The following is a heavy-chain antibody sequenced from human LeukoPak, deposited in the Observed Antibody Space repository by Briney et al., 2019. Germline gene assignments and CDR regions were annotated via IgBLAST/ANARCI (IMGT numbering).Heavy chain of an antibody. Sequence: SVKVSCKASGGTFSSYAISWVRQAPGQGLEWMGRIIPILNITNYAQKFQGRVTITADKSTSTVYMELSSLRSEDTAVYYCATNTNCDYAYYYYAMDVWGQGTTVTVSS. CDR2: IIPILNIT. CDR3: ATNTNCDYAYYYYAMDV. V-gene: IGHV1-69*04. CDR1: GGTFSSYA. D-gene: IGHD4-17*01. J-gene: IGHJ6*02.